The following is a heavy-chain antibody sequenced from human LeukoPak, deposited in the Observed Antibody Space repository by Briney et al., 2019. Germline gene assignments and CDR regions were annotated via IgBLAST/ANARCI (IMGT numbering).Heavy chain of an antibody. Sequence: SETLSLTCTVSGGSTSSYYWSWIRQPPGKGLEWIGYIYYSGSTNYNPSLKSRVTISVDTSKNQFSLKLSSVTAADTAVYYCARGGYSYGYHNWFDPWGQGTLVTVSS. V-gene: IGHV4-59*01. CDR3: ARGGYSYGYHNWFDP. D-gene: IGHD5-18*01. CDR1: GGSTSSYY. J-gene: IGHJ5*02. CDR2: IYYSGST.